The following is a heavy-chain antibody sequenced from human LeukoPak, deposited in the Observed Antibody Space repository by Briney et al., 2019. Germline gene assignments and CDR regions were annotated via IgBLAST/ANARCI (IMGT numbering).Heavy chain of an antibody. CDR2: ISSSGSTI. Sequence: GGSLRLSCAASGFTFSSYWMSWVRQAPGKGLEWVSYISSSGSTIYYADSVKGRFTISRDNAKNSLYLQMNSLRAEDTAVYYCARDYGGSSPFDYWGQGTLVTVSS. J-gene: IGHJ4*02. V-gene: IGHV3-48*03. D-gene: IGHD4-23*01. CDR1: GFTFSSYW. CDR3: ARDYGGSSPFDY.